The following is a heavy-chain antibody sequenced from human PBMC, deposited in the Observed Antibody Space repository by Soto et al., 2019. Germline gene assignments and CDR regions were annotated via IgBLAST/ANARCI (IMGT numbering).Heavy chain of an antibody. CDR1: GFTFGDYA. Sequence: GGSLRLSCTASGFTFGDYAMSWFRQAPGKGLEWVGFIRSKAYGGTTEYAASVKGRFTISRDDSKSIAYLQMNSLKTEDTAVYYCTRATGGWELLLDYWGQGTLVTVSS. D-gene: IGHD1-26*01. CDR2: IRSKAYGGTT. J-gene: IGHJ4*02. V-gene: IGHV3-49*03. CDR3: TRATGGWELLLDY.